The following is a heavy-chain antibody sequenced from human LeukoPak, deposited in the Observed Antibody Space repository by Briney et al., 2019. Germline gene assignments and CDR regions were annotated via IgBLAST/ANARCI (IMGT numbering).Heavy chain of an antibody. J-gene: IGHJ6*02. CDR1: GGSISSSSYY. D-gene: IGHD3-10*01. V-gene: IGHV4-39*07. CDR2: IYYSGST. CDR3: ARVQAVSYYPYYYYGMDV. Sequence: SETLSLTCIVSGGSISSSSYYWGWIRQPPGKGLEWIGSIYYSGSTYYNPSLKSRVTISVDTSKNQFSLKLSSVTAADTAVYYCARVQAVSYYPYYYYGMDVWGQGTTVTVSS.